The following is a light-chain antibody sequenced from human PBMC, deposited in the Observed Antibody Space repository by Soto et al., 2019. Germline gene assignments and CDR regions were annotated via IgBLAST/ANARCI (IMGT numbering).Light chain of an antibody. J-gene: IGKJ1*01. Sequence: EIVMTQSPATLSVSPGERATLSCRASQSVSSNLAWYQQKPGQAPRLLIYGASTRATGIPARFSGSGSGTEFTPTISSLQSEDFSVYYCQQYNNWPPGRTFGQGTKVEIK. CDR2: GAS. CDR1: QSVSSN. CDR3: QQYNNWPPGRT. V-gene: IGKV3-15*01.